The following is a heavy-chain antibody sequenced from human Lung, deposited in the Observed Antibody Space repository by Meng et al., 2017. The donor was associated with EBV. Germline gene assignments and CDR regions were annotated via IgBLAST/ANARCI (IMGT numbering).Heavy chain of an antibody. V-gene: IGHV4-30-4*01. Sequence: VRSQMRGQCVASPCEPPLRPCTCSVPSEDRVSSDWSWIRPPPWKGLGCIGYTYNGWSTYYNPSPKGRVSMSVDTSKNQFSLTLSSVTAADSAVYYCNAYTAGGGGLGSWGQGTLVTVFS. D-gene: IGHD3-16*01. CDR1: VPSEDRVSSD. J-gene: IGHJ5*02. CDR2: TYNGWST. CDR3: NAYTAGGGGLGS.